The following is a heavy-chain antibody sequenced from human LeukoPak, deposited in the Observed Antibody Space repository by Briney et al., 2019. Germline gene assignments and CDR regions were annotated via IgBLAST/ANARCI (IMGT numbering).Heavy chain of an antibody. CDR2: IYPGDSDT. V-gene: IGHV5-51*01. CDR3: ARGGYCSSTSCYSDY. CDR1: GYSFTSYW. D-gene: IGHD2-2*01. J-gene: IGHJ4*02. Sequence: GESLKISCKGPGYSFTSYWIGWVRQMPGKGLEWMGIIYPGDSDTRYSPSFQGQVTISADKSISTAYLQWSSLKASDTAMYYCARGGYCSSTSCYSDYWGQGTLVTVSS.